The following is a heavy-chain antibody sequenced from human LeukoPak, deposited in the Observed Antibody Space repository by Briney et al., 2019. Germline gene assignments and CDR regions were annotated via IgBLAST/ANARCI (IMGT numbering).Heavy chain of an antibody. J-gene: IGHJ4*02. V-gene: IGHV3-66*01. CDR1: GFTVSSNY. CDR3: ARGTVTAPVY. Sequence: GGSLTLSCEVSGFTVSSNYMTWVRQAPAKGLEWVSIIYSGGSTYYADAVKGSIAISRDNSKNTLYLQMNRLRPEDTAVYYCARGTVTAPVYWGEGALVTVSS. D-gene: IGHD2-21*02. CDR2: IYSGGST.